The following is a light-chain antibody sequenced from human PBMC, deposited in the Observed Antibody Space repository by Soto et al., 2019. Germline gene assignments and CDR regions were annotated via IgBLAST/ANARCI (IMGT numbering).Light chain of an antibody. J-gene: IGKJ1*01. CDR1: QSVSSD. CDR2: AAS. Sequence: EIVMTQSPATLSVSPGERATVSCRASQSVSSDFAWYQQKPGQTPSLLIYAASTRATGIPARFSGSGSGTEFTLTISSLQFEDFAVYYCQQYRSWPRTFGQGTKVEI. V-gene: IGKV3-15*01. CDR3: QQYRSWPRT.